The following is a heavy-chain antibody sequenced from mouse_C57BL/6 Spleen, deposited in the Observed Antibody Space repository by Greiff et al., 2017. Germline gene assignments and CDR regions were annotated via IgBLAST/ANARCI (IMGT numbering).Heavy chain of an antibody. V-gene: IGHV1-82*01. J-gene: IGHJ2*01. CDR3: ARWVTTVVGDYFDY. CDR2: IYPGDGDT. Sequence: VKVVESGPELVKPGASVKISCKASGYAFSSSWMNWVKQRPGKGLEWIGRIYPGDGDTNYNGKFKGKATLTADKSSSTAYMQLSSLTSEDSAVYFCARWVTTVVGDYFDYWGQGTTLTVSS. CDR1: GYAFSSSW. D-gene: IGHD1-1*01.